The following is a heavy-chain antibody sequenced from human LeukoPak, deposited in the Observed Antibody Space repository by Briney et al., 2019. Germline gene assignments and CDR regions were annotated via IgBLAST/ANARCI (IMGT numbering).Heavy chain of an antibody. CDR1: GGTFSSYA. CDR2: IIPIFGTA. J-gene: IGHJ4*02. Sequence: GASVTVSCTASGGTFSSYAISWVRQAPGQGLEWMGGIIPIFGTANYAQKFQGRVTITADESTSTAYMELSSLRSEDTAVYYCARDSDYGDYFDYWGQGTLVTVSS. CDR3: ARDSDYGDYFDY. V-gene: IGHV1-69*13. D-gene: IGHD4-17*01.